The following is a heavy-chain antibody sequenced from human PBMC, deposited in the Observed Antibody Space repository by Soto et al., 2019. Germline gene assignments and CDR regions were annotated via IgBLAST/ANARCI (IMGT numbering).Heavy chain of an antibody. CDR3: ATVNFGNWFDP. J-gene: IGHJ5*02. D-gene: IGHD3-10*01. CDR1: GYTLTEIS. Sequence: ASVKVSCKVSGYTLTEISLHWVRQAPGKGLEWMGGLDPDNGETIYAQKFQGRVTMTEDTSTETAYMQLSILRSEDTAVYYCATVNFGNWFDPWGQGTLVTVSS. V-gene: IGHV1-24*01. CDR2: LDPDNGET.